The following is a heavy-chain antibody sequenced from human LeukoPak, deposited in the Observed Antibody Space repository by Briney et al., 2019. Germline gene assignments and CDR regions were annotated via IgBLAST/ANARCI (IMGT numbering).Heavy chain of an antibody. D-gene: IGHD3-9*01. CDR2: IHDTGST. CDR3: AKGNYDILTGYPDY. J-gene: IGHJ4*02. CDR1: GGSLSSHY. Sequence: PSETLSLTCSVSGGSLSSHYWSWIRQPPGKGLELIGHIHDTGSTFYNPSLRGRVTISLDTSNNQFSLKLTSMTAEDTALYYCAKGNYDILTGYPDYWGQGTLVTVSS. V-gene: IGHV4-59*11.